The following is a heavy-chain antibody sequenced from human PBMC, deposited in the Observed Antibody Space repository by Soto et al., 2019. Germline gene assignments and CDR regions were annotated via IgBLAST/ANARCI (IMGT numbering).Heavy chain of an antibody. Sequence: QVQLVQSGAEAGKPGSSVKVSCRASGGIFSSFTISWVRQAPGQGLEWLGGIIPIFDTPTYAQNFQGRVTITADKSTNTVYTELSSLRSEDTAVYYCATHGATTMARGAMKHYYYVMDVWGQGTTVTVSS. CDR1: GGIFSSFT. CDR2: IIPIFDTP. CDR3: ATHGATTMARGAMKHYYYVMDV. V-gene: IGHV1-69*06. J-gene: IGHJ6*02. D-gene: IGHD3-10*01.